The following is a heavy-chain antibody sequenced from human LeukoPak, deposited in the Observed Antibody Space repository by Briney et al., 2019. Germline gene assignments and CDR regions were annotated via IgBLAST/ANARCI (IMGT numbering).Heavy chain of an antibody. J-gene: IGHJ4*02. V-gene: IGHV3-23*01. Sequence: GGSLRLSCAASGFTFSSYATSWVRQAPGKGLEWVSAISGSGGSTYYADSVKGRFTISRDNSKNTLYLQMNSLRAEDTAVYYCAKDVRGYYDSSGYLSHFDYWGQGTLVTVSS. CDR1: GFTFSSYA. CDR3: AKDVRGYYDSSGYLSHFDY. D-gene: IGHD3-22*01. CDR2: ISGSGGST.